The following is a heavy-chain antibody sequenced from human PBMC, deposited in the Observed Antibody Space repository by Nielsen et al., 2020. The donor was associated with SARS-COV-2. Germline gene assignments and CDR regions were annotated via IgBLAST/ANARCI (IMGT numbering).Heavy chain of an antibody. Sequence: SVKVSCKASGYTFTSYGISWVRQAPGQGLEWMGGIIPIFGTANYAQKFQGRVTITADESTSTAYMELSSLRSEDTAVYYCARGYSGYDWNYWGQGTLVTVSS. J-gene: IGHJ4*02. V-gene: IGHV1-69*13. D-gene: IGHD5-12*01. CDR3: ARGYSGYDWNY. CDR1: GYTFTSYG. CDR2: IIPIFGTA.